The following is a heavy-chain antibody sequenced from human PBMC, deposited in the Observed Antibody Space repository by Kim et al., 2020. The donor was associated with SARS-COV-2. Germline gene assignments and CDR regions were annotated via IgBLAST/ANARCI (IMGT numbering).Heavy chain of an antibody. CDR1: GFSLSTSGVG. V-gene: IGHV2-5*02. Sequence: SGPTLVKPTQTLTLTCTFSGFSLSTSGVGVGWIRQPPGKALEWLALIYWDDDKRYSPSLKSRLTITKDTSKNQVVLTMTNMDPVDTATYYCAHRPPGFLGPGFDYWGQGTLVTVSS. CDR3: AHRPPGFLGPGFDY. J-gene: IGHJ4*02. D-gene: IGHD2-21*01. CDR2: IYWDDDK.